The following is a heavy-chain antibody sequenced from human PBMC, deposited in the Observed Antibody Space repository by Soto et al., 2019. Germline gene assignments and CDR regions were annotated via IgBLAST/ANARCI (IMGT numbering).Heavy chain of an antibody. J-gene: IGHJ4*02. CDR2: IVVGRGNT. V-gene: IGHV1-58*02. CDR3: ARDACRVGNCPPLFDY. Sequence: SVKVSCKTSGFTFTNSAIQWMRQARGQPLEWVGWIVVGRGNTNYAQNLQERVTITRDVATNTAYMELSSLRSDDTAVYYCARDACRVGNCPPLFDYWGRGTLVTVSS. D-gene: IGHD2-15*01. CDR1: GFTFTNSA.